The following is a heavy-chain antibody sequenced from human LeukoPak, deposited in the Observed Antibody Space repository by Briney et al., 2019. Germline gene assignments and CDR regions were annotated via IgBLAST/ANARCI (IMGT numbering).Heavy chain of an antibody. V-gene: IGHV3-23*01. CDR2: ISGSGST. J-gene: IGHJ6*03. CDR1: GFTFSSYA. Sequence: GSLRLSCVASGFTFSSYAMTWVRQAPGKGLEWVSAISGSGSTYYADSVKGRFTISRDNSKNTLYLQMNSLRAEDTAVYYCARGRERSNYYYYMDVWGKGTTVTVSS. D-gene: IGHD1-26*01. CDR3: ARGRERSNYYYYMDV.